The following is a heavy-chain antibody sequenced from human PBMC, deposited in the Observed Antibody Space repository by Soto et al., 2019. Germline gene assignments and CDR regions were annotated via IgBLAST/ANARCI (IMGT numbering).Heavy chain of an antibody. J-gene: IGHJ6*03. Sequence: SETLSLTCAVYGGSFSGYYWSWIRQPPGKGLEWIGEINHSGSTNYNPSHKSRITISVDTSKNQFSLKLSSVTAADTAVYYFARGMKGIVGAAPHYYYMDVWGKGTTVTVSS. CDR2: INHSGST. CDR1: GGSFSGYY. CDR3: ARGMKGIVGAAPHYYYMDV. D-gene: IGHD1-26*01. V-gene: IGHV4-34*01.